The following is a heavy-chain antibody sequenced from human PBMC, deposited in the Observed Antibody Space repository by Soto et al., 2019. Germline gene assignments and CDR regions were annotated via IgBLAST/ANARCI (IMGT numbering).Heavy chain of an antibody. CDR1: GYTFTSCA. D-gene: IGHD3-22*01. V-gene: IGHV1-3*01. Sequence: ALVKVSCKASGYTFTSCAMHWVRQAPGQRLEWMGWINAGNGNTKYSQKFQGRVTITRDTSASTAYMELSSLRSEDTAVYYCARAPYYDSSGYYYYFDYWGQGTLVTVSS. J-gene: IGHJ4*02. CDR2: INAGNGNT. CDR3: ARAPYYDSSGYYYYFDY.